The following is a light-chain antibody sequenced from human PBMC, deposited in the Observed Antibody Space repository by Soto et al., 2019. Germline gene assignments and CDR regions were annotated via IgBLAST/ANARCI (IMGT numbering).Light chain of an antibody. Sequence: QSVLTQPASVSGFPGQSITISCTGTISDVGGYNCVSWYQQHPGKAPKLMIYEVSNRPSGVSNRFSGSKSGNTASLTISGLQADDEADYYCNSYTSSSTLDVFGTGTKLTVL. CDR3: NSYTSSSTLDV. CDR2: EVS. CDR1: ISDVGGYNC. J-gene: IGLJ1*01. V-gene: IGLV2-14*01.